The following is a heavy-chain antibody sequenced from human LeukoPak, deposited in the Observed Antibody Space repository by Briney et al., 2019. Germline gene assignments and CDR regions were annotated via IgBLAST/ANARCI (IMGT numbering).Heavy chain of an antibody. CDR2: INHSGST. CDR3: ARGSMVRELADY. V-gene: IGHV4-34*01. J-gene: IGHJ4*02. Sequence: SETLSLTCAVYGGSFSGYYWSWIRQPPGKGLEWIGEINHSGSTNYNPSLKSRVTISVDTSKNQFSLKLSSVTAADTAVYYCARGSMVRELADYWGQGTLVTVSS. CDR1: GGSFSGYY. D-gene: IGHD3-10*01.